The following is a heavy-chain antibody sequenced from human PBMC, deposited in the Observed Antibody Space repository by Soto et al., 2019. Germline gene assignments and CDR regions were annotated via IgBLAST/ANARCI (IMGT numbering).Heavy chain of an antibody. D-gene: IGHD3-22*01. J-gene: IGHJ4*02. CDR3: ARDLDYDSSGCLDY. CDR2: IWYDGSNK. CDR1: GFTFSSYG. V-gene: IGHV3-33*01. Sequence: PGGSLRLSCAASGFTFSSYGMHWVRQAPGKGLEWVAVIWYDGSNKYYADSVKGRFTISRDNSKNTLYLQMNGLRAEDTAVYYCARDLDYDSSGCLDYWGQGTLVTVSS.